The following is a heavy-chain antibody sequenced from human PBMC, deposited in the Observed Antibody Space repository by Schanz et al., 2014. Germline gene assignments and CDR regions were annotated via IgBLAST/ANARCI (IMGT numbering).Heavy chain of an antibody. J-gene: IGHJ4*02. D-gene: IGHD6-13*01. CDR2: IKHDGSVK. Sequence: EVQLVESGGDLVQPGGSLRLSCSASGFTFSTFAMHWVRQAPGKGPEWVANIKHDGSVKDYVDSVEGRFTISRDNAKRSLFLQMNSLRVEDTAVYFCVSQTGSPNYWGQGTLVTVSS. V-gene: IGHV3-7*02. CDR3: VSQTGSPNY. CDR1: GFTFSTFA.